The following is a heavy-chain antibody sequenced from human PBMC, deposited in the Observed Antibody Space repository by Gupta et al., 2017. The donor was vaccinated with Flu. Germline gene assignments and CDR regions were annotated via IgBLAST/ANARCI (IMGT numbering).Heavy chain of an antibody. CDR2: IYPGDSDT. CDR3: ARRGFCNGTTCPGGLDV. J-gene: IGHJ6*02. Sequence: EVQLVQSGAEVNKPGESLKLSCKASGYRFSSYWTVWVRQMPGKGLEWMGIIYPGDSDTTYSPSFQGQVTISADKSISTAYLRWSSLKASDTAMYYCARRGFCNGTTCPGGLDVWGQGTTVIVSS. D-gene: IGHD2-2*01. CDR1: GYRFSSYW. V-gene: IGHV5-51*01.